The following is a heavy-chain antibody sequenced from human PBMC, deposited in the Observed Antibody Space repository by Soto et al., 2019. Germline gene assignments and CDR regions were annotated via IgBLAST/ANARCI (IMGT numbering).Heavy chain of an antibody. CDR3: ARGKPLYGLPKRTFDY. CDR2: INHSGST. D-gene: IGHD3-16*01. Sequence: SETLSLTCAVYGGSFSGYYWSWIRQPPGKGLEWIGEINHSGSTNHNPSLKSRVTISVDTSKNQFSLKLSSVTAADTAVYYCARGKPLYGLPKRTFDYWGQGTLVTVS. CDR1: GGSFSGYY. V-gene: IGHV4-34*01. J-gene: IGHJ4*02.